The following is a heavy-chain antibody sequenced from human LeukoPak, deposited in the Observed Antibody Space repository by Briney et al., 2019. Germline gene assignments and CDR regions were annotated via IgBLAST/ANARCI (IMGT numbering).Heavy chain of an antibody. J-gene: IGHJ4*02. CDR2: IYYSGST. D-gene: IGHD5-18*01. CDR1: GGSISSGGYY. V-gene: IGHV4-31*03. Sequence: SQTLSLTCTVSGGSISSGGYYWSWIRQHPGKGLEWIGYIYYSGSTYYNPSLKSRVTISVDTSKNQFSLKLSSVTAADTAVYYCARERGPAMIDYWGQGTLVTVSS. CDR3: ARERGPAMIDY.